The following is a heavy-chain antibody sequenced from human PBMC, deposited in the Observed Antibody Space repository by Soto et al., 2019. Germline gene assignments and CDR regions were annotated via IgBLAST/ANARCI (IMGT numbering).Heavy chain of an antibody. CDR1: GYTLTSYY. CDR3: ARGDYDVLTGYYPLDY. V-gene: IGHV1-46*01. CDR2: INPSGGST. D-gene: IGHD3-9*01. J-gene: IGHJ4*02. Sequence: GASVKVSCKASGYTLTSYYMHWVRQAPGQGLAWMGIINPSGGSTSYAQNYQGRITMTSDTSTTTVYMELSSLRSEDTAVYFCARGDYDVLTGYYPLDYWGQGTLVTAPQ.